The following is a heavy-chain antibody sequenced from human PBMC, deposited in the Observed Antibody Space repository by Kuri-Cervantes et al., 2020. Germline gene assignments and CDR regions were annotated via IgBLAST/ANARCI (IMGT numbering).Heavy chain of an antibody. D-gene: IGHD4/OR15-4a*01. CDR3: ARSAHMGLKI. CDR1: GYSISSGYY. Sequence: SETLSLTCAVSGYSISSGYYWGWIRQPPGKGLEWIGSIYHSGSTYYNPSLKSRVTISVDTSKNQFSLSLTSVTAADTATYYCARSAHMGLKIWGQGTLVTVSS. CDR2: IYHSGST. V-gene: IGHV4-38-2*01. J-gene: IGHJ4*03.